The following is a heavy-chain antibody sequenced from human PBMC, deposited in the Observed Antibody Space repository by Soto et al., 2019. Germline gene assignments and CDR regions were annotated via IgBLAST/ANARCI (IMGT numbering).Heavy chain of an antibody. Sequence: GGSLRLSCAASGFTFSSYGMHWVRQAPGKGLEWVAVIWYDGSNKYYADSVKGRFTISRDNSKNTLYLQMNSLRAEDTAVYYCARDEVPAAIGWFDPWGQGTLVTVSS. D-gene: IGHD2-2*02. CDR3: ARDEVPAAIGWFDP. V-gene: IGHV3-33*01. J-gene: IGHJ5*02. CDR2: IWYDGSNK. CDR1: GFTFSSYG.